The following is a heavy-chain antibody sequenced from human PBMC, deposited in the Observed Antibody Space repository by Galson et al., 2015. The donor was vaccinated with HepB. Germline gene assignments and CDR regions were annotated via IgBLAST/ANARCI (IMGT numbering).Heavy chain of an antibody. CDR2: IRYDGSNK. D-gene: IGHD6-19*01. CDR1: GFTFSSYG. CDR3: AKVSVAVAGTGY. Sequence: SLRLSCAASGFTFSSYGMHWVRQAPGKGLEWVAFIRYDGSNKYYADSVKGRFTISRDNSTNTLYPQMNSLRAEDTAVYYCAKVSVAVAGTGYWGQGTLVTVSS. V-gene: IGHV3-30*02. J-gene: IGHJ4*02.